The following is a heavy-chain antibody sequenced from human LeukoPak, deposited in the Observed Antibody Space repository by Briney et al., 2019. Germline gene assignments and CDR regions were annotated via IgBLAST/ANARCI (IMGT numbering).Heavy chain of an antibody. CDR3: ARDPTYGDPADY. V-gene: IGHV1-18*01. CDR2: ISAYNGNT. J-gene: IGHJ4*02. D-gene: IGHD4-17*01. CDR1: GCTFTSYG. Sequence: ASVKVSCKASGCTFTSYGISWVRQAPGQGLEWMGWISAYNGNTNYAQKLQGRVTMTTDTSTSTAYMELRSLRSDDTAVYYCARDPTYGDPADYWGQGTLVTVSS.